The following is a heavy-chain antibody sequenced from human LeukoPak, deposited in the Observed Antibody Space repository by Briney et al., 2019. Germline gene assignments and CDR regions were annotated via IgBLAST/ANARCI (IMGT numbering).Heavy chain of an antibody. CDR3: TYVSGTYYNGVFDY. V-gene: IGHV3-48*02. D-gene: IGHD3-10*01. CDR2: ISSSSSTI. CDR1: GFTFSSYS. Sequence: GGSLRLSCAASGFTFSSYSMNSVRQTPGKWLEWVSYISSSSSTIYYADSVKGRFTISRDNAKNSLYLQMNSLRDEHTALYYCTYVSGTYYNGVFDYWGQGTLVTVPS. J-gene: IGHJ4*02.